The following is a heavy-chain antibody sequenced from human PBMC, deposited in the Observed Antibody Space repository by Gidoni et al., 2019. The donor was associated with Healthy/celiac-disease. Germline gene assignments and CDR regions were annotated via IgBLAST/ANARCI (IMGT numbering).Heavy chain of an antibody. CDR1: GFTFGGYA. CDR3: TSHPVPFGGVIDY. Sequence: EVQLVESGGVLVKPGRSLILSCTASGFTFGGYAMSWFGQAPGKGLEWVGFIRSKAYGGTTEYAASVKGRFTISRDDSKSIAYLQMNSLKTEDTAVYYCTSHPVPFGGVIDYWGQGTLVTVSS. CDR2: IRSKAYGGTT. V-gene: IGHV3-49*05. D-gene: IGHD3-16*02. J-gene: IGHJ4*02.